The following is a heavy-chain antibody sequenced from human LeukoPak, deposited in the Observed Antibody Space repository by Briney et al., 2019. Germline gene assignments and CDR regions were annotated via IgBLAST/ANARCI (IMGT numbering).Heavy chain of an antibody. CDR1: GFTFSSYG. J-gene: IGHJ4*02. V-gene: IGHV3-33*01. CDR2: IWYDGSNK. Sequence: PGGSLRLSCAASGFTFSSYGMHWVRQAPGKGLEGVAVIWYDGSNKYYADSVKGRFTISRDNSKNTLYLQMNSLRAEDTAVYYCARGDGYYYYFDYWGQGTLVTVSS. D-gene: IGHD5-24*01. CDR3: ARGDGYYYYFDY.